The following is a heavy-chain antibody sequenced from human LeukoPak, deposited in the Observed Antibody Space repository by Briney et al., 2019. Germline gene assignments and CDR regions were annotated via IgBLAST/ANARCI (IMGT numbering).Heavy chain of an antibody. Sequence: GGSLRLSCAASGFTFSSYGMHWVRQAPGKGLEWVTFISYDGSNTYYADSVKGRFTISRDNSKNTLYLQMNSLRAEDTAVYYCASDWRDYFAYWGQGPWFTVSS. CDR2: ISYDGSNT. CDR1: GFTFSSYG. CDR3: ASDWRDYFAY. V-gene: IGHV3-30*19. J-gene: IGHJ4*02. D-gene: IGHD3-3*01.